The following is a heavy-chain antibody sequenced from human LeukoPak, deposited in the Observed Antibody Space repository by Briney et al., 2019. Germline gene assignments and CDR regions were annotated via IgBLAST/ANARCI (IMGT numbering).Heavy chain of an antibody. CDR1: GYSFTFYW. J-gene: IGHJ5*02. V-gene: IGHV5-51*01. Sequence: GESLKISCKGSGYSFTFYWIGWVRQMPGKGLEWMGIIYPGDSDTRYSPSFQGQVTISADKSISTAYLQWSSLKASDTAMYYCARHSPVVGYYDSSGYYSWLDPWGQGTLVTVSS. CDR2: IYPGDSDT. CDR3: ARHSPVVGYYDSSGYYSWLDP. D-gene: IGHD3-22*01.